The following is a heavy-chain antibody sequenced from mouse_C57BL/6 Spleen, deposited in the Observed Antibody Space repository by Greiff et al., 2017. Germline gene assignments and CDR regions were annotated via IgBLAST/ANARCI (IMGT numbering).Heavy chain of an antibody. J-gene: IGHJ1*03. D-gene: IGHD1-1*01. CDR2: IYPRDGST. Sequence: QVQLKESGPELVKPGASVKLSCKASGYTFTSYDINWVKQRPGQGLELIGWIYPRDGSTKYNEKFKGKATLTVDTSSSTAYMELHSLTSEDSAVYFCARVITTVVEGYFDVWGTGTTVTVSS. V-gene: IGHV1-85*01. CDR3: ARVITTVVEGYFDV. CDR1: GYTFTSYD.